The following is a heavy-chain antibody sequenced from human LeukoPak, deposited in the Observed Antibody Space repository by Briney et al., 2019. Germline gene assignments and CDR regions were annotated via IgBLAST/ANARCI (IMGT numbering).Heavy chain of an antibody. CDR1: GGSFSGYY. Sequence: ASETLSLTCAVYGGSFSGYYWSWIRQPPGRGLEWIGEINHSGSTNYNPSLKSRVTISVDTSKNQFSLKLSSVTAADTAVYYCARGGPDIAAAGTFGYWGQGTLVTVSS. J-gene: IGHJ4*02. CDR3: ARGGPDIAAAGTFGY. V-gene: IGHV4-34*01. D-gene: IGHD6-13*01. CDR2: INHSGST.